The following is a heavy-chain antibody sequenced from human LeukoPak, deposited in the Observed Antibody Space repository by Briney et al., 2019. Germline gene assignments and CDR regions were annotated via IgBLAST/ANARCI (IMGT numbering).Heavy chain of an antibody. CDR2: IYASGST. V-gene: IGHV4-4*07. CDR3: ARTDQRGGYFDY. J-gene: IGHJ4*02. CDR1: GGSINSYY. D-gene: IGHD2-21*02. Sequence: SETLSLTCTVSGGSINSYYGSWVRQPAGKGLEWIGRIYASGSTNYNPSLKSRVIMSVDTSKNQFSLKLNSLTAADTAVYYCARTDQRGGYFDYWGQGTLVTVSS.